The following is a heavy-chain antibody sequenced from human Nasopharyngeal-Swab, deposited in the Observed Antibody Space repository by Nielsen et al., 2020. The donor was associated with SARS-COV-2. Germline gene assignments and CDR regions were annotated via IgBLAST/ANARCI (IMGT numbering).Heavy chain of an antibody. CDR1: GGTFSSYS. CDR2: IIPIFGTA. D-gene: IGHD5-24*01. V-gene: IGHV1-69*13. CDR3: ARDGDRRERWLQFLDY. Sequence: SAQVSCKASGGTFSSYSIIWVRQAPAQGLEWMGGIIPIFGTANYAQKFQGRVTITADESTSTAYMELSSLRSEDTAVYYCARDGDRRERWLQFLDYWGQGTLVTVSS. J-gene: IGHJ4*02.